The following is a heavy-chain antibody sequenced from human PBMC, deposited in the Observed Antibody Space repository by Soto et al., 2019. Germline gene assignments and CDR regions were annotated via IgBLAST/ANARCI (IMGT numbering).Heavy chain of an antibody. J-gene: IGHJ4*02. CDR3: ARTWSYSSTFGYYFDY. CDR1: GFSLSTSGLG. D-gene: IGHD1-26*01. V-gene: IGHV2-5*01. CDR2: IYWNDDK. Sequence: SGPTLVNPTQTLTLTCTFSGFSLSTSGLGVGWIRQPPGKALEWLALIYWNDDKRYSPSLKSRLTVTKDTSKNQVVLTMTNMDPVDTATYYCARTWSYSSTFGYYFDYWGQGTLVTVSS.